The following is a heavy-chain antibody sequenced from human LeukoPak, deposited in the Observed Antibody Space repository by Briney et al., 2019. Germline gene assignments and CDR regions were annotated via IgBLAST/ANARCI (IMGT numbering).Heavy chain of an antibody. CDR1: GFTFSSYA. J-gene: IGHJ6*02. CDR3: AKDQTSSYYGMDV. CDR2: ISGSGGST. Sequence: GGSLRLSCAASGFTFSSYAMSWVRQAPGKGLEWVSAISGSGGSTYYADSVKGRFTISRDNSKNTLHLQMNSLRAEDTAVYYCAKDQTSSYYGMDVWGQGTTVTVSS. V-gene: IGHV3-23*01. D-gene: IGHD6-13*01.